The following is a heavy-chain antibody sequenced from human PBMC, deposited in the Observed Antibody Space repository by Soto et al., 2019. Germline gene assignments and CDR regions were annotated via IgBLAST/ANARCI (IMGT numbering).Heavy chain of an antibody. CDR1: GFSFSAYY. V-gene: IGHV3-11*01. Sequence: RRLSCAASGFSFSAYYMSWIRQAPGKGLEWVSYISFNGDVTRYSDSVEGRFTVSRDNAKKSLYLQMNSLRVEDTAVYYYARENGHTGQNSAMDAWCQGTTVTLSS. CDR3: ARENGHTGQNSAMDA. CDR2: ISFNGDVT. D-gene: IGHD2-8*01. J-gene: IGHJ6*02.